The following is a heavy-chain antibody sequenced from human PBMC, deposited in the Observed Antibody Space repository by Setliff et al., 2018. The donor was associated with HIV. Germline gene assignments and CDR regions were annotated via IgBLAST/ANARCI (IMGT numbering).Heavy chain of an antibody. V-gene: IGHV1-18*01. CDR2: INAYNGNT. CDR1: GYTFTSYG. CDR3: ARNPEVGATAGWFEP. J-gene: IGHJ5*02. D-gene: IGHD1-26*01. Sequence: ASVKVSCKASGYTFTSYGISWVRQAPGQGLEWMGWINAYNGNTHYAQKFQGRVTMTTDTSTSTAYMELRSLTSDDAALYYCARNPEVGATAGWFEPWGQGTLVTVSS.